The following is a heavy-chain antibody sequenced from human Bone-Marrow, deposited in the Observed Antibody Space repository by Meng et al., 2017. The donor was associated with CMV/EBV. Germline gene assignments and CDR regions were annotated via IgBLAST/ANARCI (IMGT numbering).Heavy chain of an antibody. Sequence: GESLKISCAASGFTFSSYAMHWVRQAPGKGLEWVEVISYDGSNKYYADSVKGRFTISRDNSKNTLYLQMNSLRAEDTAVYYCARMQQLVRNYYGMDVWGQGTTVTVSS. J-gene: IGHJ6*01. D-gene: IGHD6-13*01. CDR3: ARMQQLVRNYYGMDV. CDR2: ISYDGSNK. CDR1: GFTFSSYA. V-gene: IGHV3-30-3*01.